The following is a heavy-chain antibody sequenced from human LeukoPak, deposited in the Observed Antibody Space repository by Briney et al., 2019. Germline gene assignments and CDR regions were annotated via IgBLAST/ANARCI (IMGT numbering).Heavy chain of an antibody. V-gene: IGHV4-59*12. CDR3: ARDWGVSARPGYMDV. CDR2: IYYSGST. CDR1: GGSISSYY. D-gene: IGHD6-6*01. Sequence: PSETLSLTCTVSGGSISSYYWSWIRQPQGKGLEWVGYIYYSGSTNYNPSLKSRVTISVDTSKNQFSLKLSSVTAADTAVYYCARDWGVSARPGYMDVWGKGTTVTVSS. J-gene: IGHJ6*03.